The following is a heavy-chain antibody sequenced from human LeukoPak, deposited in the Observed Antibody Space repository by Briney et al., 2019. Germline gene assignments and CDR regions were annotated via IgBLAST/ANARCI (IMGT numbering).Heavy chain of an antibody. CDR1: GFNISNDL. V-gene: IGHV3-15*01. Sequence: PGGSLRLSCAALGFNISNDLMSWVRQTPGKGLEWVGRLKSKADGGTIDFAAPVTDRFTISRDDSKNQMYLQLNSLKTEDSGVYFCTTDRLFFQHWGQGTVVTVS. J-gene: IGHJ1*01. CDR3: TTDRLFFQH. CDR2: LKSKADGGTI. D-gene: IGHD4/OR15-4a*01.